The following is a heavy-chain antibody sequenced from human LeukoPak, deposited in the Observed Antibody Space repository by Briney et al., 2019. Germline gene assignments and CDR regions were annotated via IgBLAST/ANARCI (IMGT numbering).Heavy chain of an antibody. V-gene: IGHV4-34*01. CDR3: VRVTAYRRYFDL. D-gene: IGHD5-18*01. CDR2: INHSGST. CDR1: GGSFSGYY. Sequence: TSETLSLTCAVYGGSFSGYYWSWIRQPPGKGLEWIGEINHSGSTNYNPSLKSRVTISVDTSKNQFSLKLSSVTAADTAVYYCVRVTAYRRYFDLWGRGTLVTVSS. J-gene: IGHJ2*01.